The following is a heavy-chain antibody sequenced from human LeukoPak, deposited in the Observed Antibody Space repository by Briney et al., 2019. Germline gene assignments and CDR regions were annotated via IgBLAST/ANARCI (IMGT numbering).Heavy chain of an antibody. CDR3: ARQRYCSGGSCYGWFDP. CDR2: INAGNGNT. V-gene: IGHV1-3*01. D-gene: IGHD2-15*01. Sequence: ASVKVSCKASGYTFTIYAMHWMRQAPGQRLEWMGWINAGNGNTKYSQKFQGRVTITRDTSASTAYMELSSLRSEDTAVYYCARQRYCSGGSCYGWFDPWGQGTLVTVSS. J-gene: IGHJ5*02. CDR1: GYTFTIYA.